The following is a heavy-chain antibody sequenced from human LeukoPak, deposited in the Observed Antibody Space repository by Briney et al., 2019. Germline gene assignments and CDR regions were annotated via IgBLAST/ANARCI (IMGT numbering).Heavy chain of an antibody. V-gene: IGHV3-74*01. CDR3: ARGTGNYYGY. CDR1: EFTFNAYW. D-gene: IGHD3/OR15-3a*01. CDR2: IKSDGSST. Sequence: GGSLRLSCAVSEFTFNAYWIHWVRQAPGKGLVWVSRIKSDGSSTSYADSVKGRFTITRDSAKNTLYLQMNSLRAEDTAVYYCARGTGNYYGYWGQGTLVTVSS. J-gene: IGHJ4*02.